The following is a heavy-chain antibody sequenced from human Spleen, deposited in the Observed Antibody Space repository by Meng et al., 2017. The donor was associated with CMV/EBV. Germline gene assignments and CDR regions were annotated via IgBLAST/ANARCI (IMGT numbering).Heavy chain of an antibody. CDR2: NSGYNGNA. CDR1: GNTFMNFV. Sequence: ASVKVSCKASGNTFMNFVVTWIRQAPGQGLEWMGWNSGYNGNANYAQSFQGRVTRTTDTSTGTAYMEMRSLNYDDTAVDYCARGGDYGDFHDPFDYWGQGTLVTVSS. D-gene: IGHD4-17*01. V-gene: IGHV1-18*01. J-gene: IGHJ4*02. CDR3: ARGGDYGDFHDPFDY.